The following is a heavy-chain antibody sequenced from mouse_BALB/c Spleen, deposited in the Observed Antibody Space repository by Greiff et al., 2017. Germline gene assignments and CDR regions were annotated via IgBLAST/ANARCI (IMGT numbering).Heavy chain of an antibody. CDR1: GFTFSSYT. CDR3: TRDEDCDGDY. Sequence: DVMLVESGGGLVKPGGSLKLSCAASGFTFSSYTMPWVRQTPEKRLEWVATISSGGSYTYYPDSVKGRFTISRDNAKNTLYLQMSSLKSEDTAMYYSTRDEDCDGDYWGQGTTLTVSS. CDR2: ISSGGSYT. V-gene: IGHV5-6-4*01. J-gene: IGHJ2*01.